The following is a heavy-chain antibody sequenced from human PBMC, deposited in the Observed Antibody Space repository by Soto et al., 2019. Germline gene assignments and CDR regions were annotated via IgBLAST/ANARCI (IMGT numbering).Heavy chain of an antibody. V-gene: IGHV3-74*01. Sequence: GGSLRLSCAASGFTFSTYWMHWVRQAPGKGLVWVSRINSDASSTGYADSVKGRFTISRDNAKNTLYLQMNSLRPEDTAVYYCARAPGSYDYFDYWGQGTPVTVSS. CDR2: INSDASST. J-gene: IGHJ4*02. CDR1: GFTFSTYW. D-gene: IGHD1-26*01. CDR3: ARAPGSYDYFDY.